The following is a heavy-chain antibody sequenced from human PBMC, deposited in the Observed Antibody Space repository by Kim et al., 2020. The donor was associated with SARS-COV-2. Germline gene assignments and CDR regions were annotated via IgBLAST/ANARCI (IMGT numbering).Heavy chain of an antibody. Sequence: GGSLRLSCAASGFTFSSYSMNWVRQAPGKGLEWVSSISSSSSYIYYADSVKGRFTISRDNAKNSLYLQMNSLRAEDTAVYYCARDYMAYCGGDCYWGFDYWGQGTLVTVSS. D-gene: IGHD2-21*02. V-gene: IGHV3-21*01. CDR1: GFTFSSYS. CDR3: ARDYMAYCGGDCYWGFDY. J-gene: IGHJ4*02. CDR2: ISSSSSYI.